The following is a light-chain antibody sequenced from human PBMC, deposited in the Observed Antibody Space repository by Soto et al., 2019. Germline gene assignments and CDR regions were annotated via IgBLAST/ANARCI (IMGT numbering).Light chain of an antibody. CDR1: SSDVGGYNY. J-gene: IGLJ1*01. CDR2: DVS. CDR3: SSYTSSSTRLYV. Sequence: HSALTQPASVSGSPGQSITISCTGTSSDVGGYNYVSWYQQHPVKAPKLMIYDVSNRPSVVSNRFSGSKSGNTASLTISGLQAEDEADYYCSSYTSSSTRLYVFVTGTKLTVL. V-gene: IGLV2-14*01.